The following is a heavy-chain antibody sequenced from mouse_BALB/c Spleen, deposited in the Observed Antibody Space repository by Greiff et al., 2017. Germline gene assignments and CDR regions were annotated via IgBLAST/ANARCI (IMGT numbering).Heavy chain of an antibody. J-gene: IGHJ2*01. CDR2: INPYNGAT. V-gene: IGHV1-31*01. CDR1: GYSFTGYY. Sequence: VQLKESGPELVKPGASVKISCKASGYSFTGYYMHWVKQSHVKSLEWIGRINPYNGATSYNQNFKDKASLTVDKSSSTAYMELHSLTSEDSAVYYCARGITTVVATDYFDYWGQGTTLTVSS. D-gene: IGHD1-1*01. CDR3: ARGITTVVATDYFDY.